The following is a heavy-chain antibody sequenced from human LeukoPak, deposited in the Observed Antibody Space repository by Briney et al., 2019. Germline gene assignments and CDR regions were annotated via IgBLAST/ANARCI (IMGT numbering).Heavy chain of an antibody. V-gene: IGHV3-23*01. J-gene: IGHJ4*02. CDR3: AKGGKWDVTPFDY. Sequence: GGSLRLSCAASGFTFTNYSMNWVRQAPGKGLEWVSTISGGGGSTYYADSVKGRFTISRDNSKNTLYLQVNSLRAEDTAVYYCAKGGKWDVTPFDYWGQGTLVTVSS. D-gene: IGHD1-26*01. CDR1: GFTFTNYS. CDR2: ISGGGGST.